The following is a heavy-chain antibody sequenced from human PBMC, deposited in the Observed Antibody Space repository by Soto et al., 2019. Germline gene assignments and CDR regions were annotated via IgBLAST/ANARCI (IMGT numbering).Heavy chain of an antibody. Sequence: EVQLVESGGGLVKPGGSLRLSCAASGFTFSFYSMDWVRQAPGKGPEWVSSISSSSSYIYYADSVKGRFTISRDNAKNSLYLQMNSLRAEDTAVYYCARGGRIAPAGKENYYYMDVWGKGTTVTVSS. CDR2: ISSSSSYI. CDR1: GFTFSFYS. V-gene: IGHV3-21*01. CDR3: ARGGRIAPAGKENYYYMDV. D-gene: IGHD6-13*01. J-gene: IGHJ6*03.